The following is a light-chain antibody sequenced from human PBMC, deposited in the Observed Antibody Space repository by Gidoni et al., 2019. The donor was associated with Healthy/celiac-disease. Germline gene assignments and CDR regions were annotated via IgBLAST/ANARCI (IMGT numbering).Light chain of an antibody. J-gene: IGKJ2*01. CDR2: GAS. V-gene: IGKV3-15*01. Sequence: VMTQSPATLSVSPGERATLSSRASQSVRSNLAWYQQKPGQAPRLLIYGASTRATGIPARFSGSGSGTEFTLTISSRQSEDVAVYYCQQYNNWPPYTFXQXTKLEIK. CDR3: QQYNNWPPYT. CDR1: QSVRSN.